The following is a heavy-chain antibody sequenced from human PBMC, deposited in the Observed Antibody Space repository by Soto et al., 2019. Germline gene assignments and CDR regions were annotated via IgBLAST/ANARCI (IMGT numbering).Heavy chain of an antibody. D-gene: IGHD2-2*01. CDR1: GGSFSGYY. V-gene: IGHV4-34*01. CDR3: ARALKYCSSTSCPQQRQREAKRDY. Sequence: SETLSLTCAVYGGSFSGYYWSWIRQPPGKGLEWIGEINHSGSTNYNPSLKSRVTISVDTSKNQFSLKLSSVTAADTAVYYCARALKYCSSTSCPQQRQREAKRDYWGQGTLVTVSS. CDR2: INHSGST. J-gene: IGHJ4*02.